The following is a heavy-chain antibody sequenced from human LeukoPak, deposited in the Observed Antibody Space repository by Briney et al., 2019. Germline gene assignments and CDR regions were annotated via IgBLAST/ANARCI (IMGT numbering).Heavy chain of an antibody. CDR3: ARRGGYGDSQIDY. CDR2: IYHSGST. J-gene: IGHJ4*02. D-gene: IGHD4-17*01. V-gene: IGHV4-4*02. Sequence: SETLSLTCAVSGGSISSSNWWSWVRQPPGKGLEWIGEIYHSGSTNYNPSLKSRVTISVDTSKNQFSLKLSSVTAADTAVYYCARRGGYGDSQIDYWGQGTLVTVSS. CDR1: GGSISSSNW.